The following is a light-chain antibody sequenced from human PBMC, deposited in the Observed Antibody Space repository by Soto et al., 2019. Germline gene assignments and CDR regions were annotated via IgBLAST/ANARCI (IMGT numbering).Light chain of an antibody. CDR1: QSVSSSY. J-gene: IGKJ1*01. CDR3: QQYGNSRGT. Sequence: EIVLTQSPATLSLSPGERGTLSCRASQSVSSSYLAWYQQKPGQAPRLLIYGASSRATGIPDRFSGSGSGTDFTLTISGLEPEDSAVYYCQQYGNSRGTFGQGTKVDIK. CDR2: GAS. V-gene: IGKV3-20*01.